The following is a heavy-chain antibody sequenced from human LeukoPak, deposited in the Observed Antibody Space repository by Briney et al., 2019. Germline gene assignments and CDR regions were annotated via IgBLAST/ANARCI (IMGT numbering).Heavy chain of an antibody. V-gene: IGHV5-51*01. D-gene: IGHD2-2*01. Sequence: GESLKISCKGSGYSFTGYWIGWVRQMPGKGLEWMGIIYLGDSDTRYSPSFQGQVTISADKSISTAYLQWSSLKASDTAMYYCARQLVVPAADFDYWGQGTLVTVSS. J-gene: IGHJ4*02. CDR3: ARQLVVPAADFDY. CDR2: IYLGDSDT. CDR1: GYSFTGYW.